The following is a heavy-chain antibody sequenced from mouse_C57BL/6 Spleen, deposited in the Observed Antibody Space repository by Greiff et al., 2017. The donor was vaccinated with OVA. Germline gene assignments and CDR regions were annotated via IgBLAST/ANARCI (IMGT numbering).Heavy chain of an antibody. CDR1: GYTFTDYE. CDR3: TRYPLRYAMDY. CDR2: IYPETGGT. Sequence: VQLQESGAELVRPGASVTLSCKASGYTFTDYEMHWVKQTPVHGLEWIGAIYPETGGTAYNQKFKGKAILTADKSSSTAYMELRSLTSEDSAVYYCTRYPLRYAMDYWGQGTSVTVSS. J-gene: IGHJ4*01. V-gene: IGHV1-15*01. D-gene: IGHD6-1*01.